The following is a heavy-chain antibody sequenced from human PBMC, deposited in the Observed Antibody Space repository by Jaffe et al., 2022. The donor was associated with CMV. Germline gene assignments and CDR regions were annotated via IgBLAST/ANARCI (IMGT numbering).Heavy chain of an antibody. D-gene: IGHD2-2*01. CDR1: GFTFDHYA. CDR2: MYGESGRE. V-gene: IGHV3-9*01. CDR3: VKDKLPGGADF. Sequence: EVQLVESGGGLVQPGWSLRLSCAFSGFTFDHYAMHWVRQGPGKGLEWVSGMYGESGREGYADSVKGRFTISRDNARKSLYLEMNSLKPEDTGLYYCVKDKLPGGADFWGQGTPVTVSS. J-gene: IGHJ4*02.